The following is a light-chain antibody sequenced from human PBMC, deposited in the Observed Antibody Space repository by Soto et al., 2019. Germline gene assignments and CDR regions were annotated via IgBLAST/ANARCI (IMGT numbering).Light chain of an antibody. J-gene: IGKJ1*01. CDR3: MKALQTPWT. V-gene: IGKV2-28*01. CDR2: LGS. CDR1: QSLLHSNGYNY. Sequence: DIVMTQSPLSLPVTPGEPASISCRSSQSLLHSNGYNYLDWYLQKPGQSPQLLIYLGSNRSSGVPDRFSGSGSGTDFTLKISRVEAEDVGVYYGMKALQTPWTFGQGTKVEI.